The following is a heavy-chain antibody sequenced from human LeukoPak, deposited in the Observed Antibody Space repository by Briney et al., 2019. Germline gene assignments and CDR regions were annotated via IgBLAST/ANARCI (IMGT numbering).Heavy chain of an antibody. V-gene: IGHV1-69*04. CDR1: GGTFSSYA. Sequence: SVKVSCKASGGTFSSYAISWVRQAPGQGLEWMGRIIPILGIANYAQKFQGRVTITADKSTSTAYMELSSLRSEDTAVYYCAGGVDGGNSDWFDPWGQGTLVTVSS. D-gene: IGHD4-23*01. CDR3: AGGVDGGNSDWFDP. J-gene: IGHJ5*02. CDR2: IIPILGIA.